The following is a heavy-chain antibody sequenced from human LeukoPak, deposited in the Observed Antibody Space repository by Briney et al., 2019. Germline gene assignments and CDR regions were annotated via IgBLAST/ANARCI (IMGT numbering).Heavy chain of an antibody. Sequence: TSETLSLTCTVSGGSISSGGYYWSWIRQPPGKGLEWIGYIYHSGSTYYNPSLKSRVTISVDRSKNQFSLKLSSVTAADTAVYYCVSPLSSSWFPYYYMDVWGKGTTVTVSS. J-gene: IGHJ6*03. D-gene: IGHD6-13*01. CDR3: VSPLSSSWFPYYYMDV. CDR2: IYHSGST. V-gene: IGHV4-30-2*01. CDR1: GGSISSGGYY.